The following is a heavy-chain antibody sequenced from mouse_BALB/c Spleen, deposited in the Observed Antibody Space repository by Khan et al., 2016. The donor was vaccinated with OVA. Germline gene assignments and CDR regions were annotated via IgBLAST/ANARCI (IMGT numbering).Heavy chain of an antibody. J-gene: IGHJ4*01. CDR1: GFTFSSYA. CDR2: ISSCSRT. D-gene: IGHD2-1*01. V-gene: IGHV5-6-5*01. Sequence: EVQLVESGGGLVKPGGSLKLSCAASGFTFSSYAMSWVRQTPEKRLEWVASISSCSRTYYSDSVMGRFTISSDNARNILYLQMSSLRSEDLDMYYCARGYGNFVSPHYAMDSWGQGTSVTVSS. CDR3: ARGYGNFVSPHYAMDS.